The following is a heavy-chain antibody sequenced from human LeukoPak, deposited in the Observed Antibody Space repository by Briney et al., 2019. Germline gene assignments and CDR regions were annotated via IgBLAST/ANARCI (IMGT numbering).Heavy chain of an antibody. J-gene: IGHJ4*02. V-gene: IGHV4-59*01. CDR1: GDSISSYY. CDR2: IHYSGST. Sequence: SPSETLSLTCTVSGDSISSYYWNWIRQPPGKGLEYIGWIHYSGSTDYNPSLKSRVTISLDRSKRQLSLNLRSVTAADTAVYYCARWGYFDSSGYFVAEYRGQGSLVTVSS. D-gene: IGHD3-22*01. CDR3: ARWGYFDSSGYFVAEY.